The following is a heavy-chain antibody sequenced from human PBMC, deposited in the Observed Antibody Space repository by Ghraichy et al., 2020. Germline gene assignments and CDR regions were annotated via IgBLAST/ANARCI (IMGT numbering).Heavy chain of an antibody. CDR1: GFTFSSYS. D-gene: IGHD2-15*01. CDR2: ISSSSSYI. Sequence: LSLTCAASGFTFSSYSMNWVRQAPGKGLEWVSSISSSSSYIYYADSVKGRFTISRDNAKNSLYLQMNSLRAEDTAVYYCARDPLGYCSGGSCYSSYYYYGMDVWGQGTTVTVSS. V-gene: IGHV3-21*01. CDR3: ARDPLGYCSGGSCYSSYYYYGMDV. J-gene: IGHJ6*02.